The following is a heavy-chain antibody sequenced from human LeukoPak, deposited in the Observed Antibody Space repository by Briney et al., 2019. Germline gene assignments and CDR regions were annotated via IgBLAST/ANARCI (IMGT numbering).Heavy chain of an antibody. D-gene: IGHD3-10*01. CDR1: GFTFDDYA. J-gene: IGHJ4*02. CDR3: AKVHYYGSGIFDY. CDR2: ISWNSGSI. Sequence: GGSLRLSCAASGFTFDDYAMHWVRHAPGKGLEWVSGISWNSGSIVYADSVKGRFTISRDNAKNSLYLQMNSLRAEDTALYYCAKVHYYGSGIFDYWGQGTLVTVSS. V-gene: IGHV3-9*01.